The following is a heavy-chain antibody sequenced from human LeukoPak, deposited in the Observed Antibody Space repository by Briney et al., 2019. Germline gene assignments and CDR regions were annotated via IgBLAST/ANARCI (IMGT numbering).Heavy chain of an antibody. CDR2: IYYSGST. D-gene: IGHD3-10*01. Sequence: SETLSLTCTVSGGSISSYYWSWIRQPPGKGLEWIGYIYYSGSTNYNPSLKSRVTISVDTSKNQFSLKLSSVTAADTAVYYCARKRSGSGYFDYWGQGTLVTVSS. J-gene: IGHJ4*02. CDR1: GGSISSYY. CDR3: ARKRSGSGYFDY. V-gene: IGHV4-59*08.